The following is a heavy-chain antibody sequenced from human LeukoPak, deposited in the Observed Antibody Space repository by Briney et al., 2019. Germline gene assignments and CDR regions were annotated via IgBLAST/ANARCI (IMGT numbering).Heavy chain of an antibody. Sequence: SETLSLTCTVSGGSISSSSYYWGWIRQPPGKGLEWIGSIYYSGSTYYNPSLKSRVTISVDTSKNQFSLKLSSVTAADTAVYYCARRGDDSSGYYFSWGQGTLVTVSS. J-gene: IGHJ5*02. CDR3: ARRGDDSSGYYFS. D-gene: IGHD3-22*01. V-gene: IGHV4-39*01. CDR1: GGSISSSSYY. CDR2: IYYSGST.